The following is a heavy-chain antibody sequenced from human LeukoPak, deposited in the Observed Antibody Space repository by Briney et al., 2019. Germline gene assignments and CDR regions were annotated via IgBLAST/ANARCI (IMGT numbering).Heavy chain of an antibody. J-gene: IGHJ4*02. V-gene: IGHV3-30*02. Sequence: GGSLRLSCAASGFTFSSYGMHWVRQPPGKGLDWVAFIEKDGSNKYYADSVKGRFTVSRDNSKNRLYLQMNSLRPEETALYYCAKDLEQWPAVPEYWGQGTLVIVSS. CDR3: AKDLEQWPAVPEY. D-gene: IGHD6-19*01. CDR2: IEKDGSNK. CDR1: GFTFSSYG.